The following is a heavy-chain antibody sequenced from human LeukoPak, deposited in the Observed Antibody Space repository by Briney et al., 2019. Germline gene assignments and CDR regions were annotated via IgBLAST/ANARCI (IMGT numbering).Heavy chain of an antibody. J-gene: IGHJ3*01. D-gene: IGHD3-22*01. V-gene: IGHV5-51*01. CDR3: ARTRSYFDGDDVFDL. CDR2: IYADDSDT. Sequence: GESLKISCQGSGYTFSFYWIGWVRQMPGKGPEWMGIIYADDSDTKYSPSFQGQVTMSVDKSINTAYLQWSSLKASDTAIYYCARTRSYFDGDDVFDLWGQGTMVTVSS. CDR1: GYTFSFYW.